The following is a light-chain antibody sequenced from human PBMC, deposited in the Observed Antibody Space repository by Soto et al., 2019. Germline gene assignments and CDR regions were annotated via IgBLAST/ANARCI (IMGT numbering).Light chain of an antibody. CDR3: AAWDDSLNGPV. V-gene: IGLV1-36*01. CDR1: SSNIGNNA. Sequence: QPVLTQPPSVSEAPRQRVTISCSGSSSNIGNNAVNWYQHLPGKAPKLLVFYNDLLPSGVSDRFSGSKSGTSASLAISGLQSEDEADYYCAAWDDSLNGPVFGGGTKLTVL. CDR2: YND. J-gene: IGLJ2*01.